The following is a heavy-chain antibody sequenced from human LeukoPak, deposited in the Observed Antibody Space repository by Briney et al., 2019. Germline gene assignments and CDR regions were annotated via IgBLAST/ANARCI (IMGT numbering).Heavy chain of an antibody. J-gene: IGHJ4*02. Sequence: PGGSLRLSCAASGFTFSSYSMNWVRQAPGKGLEWVSYISSSSSTIYYADSVKGRFTISRDNAKNSLYLQMNSLRAEDTAVYYCPRDHYGGVIDYWGQGTLVTVSS. V-gene: IGHV3-48*01. CDR2: ISSSSSTI. CDR1: GFTFSSYS. CDR3: PRDHYGGVIDY. D-gene: IGHD4-23*01.